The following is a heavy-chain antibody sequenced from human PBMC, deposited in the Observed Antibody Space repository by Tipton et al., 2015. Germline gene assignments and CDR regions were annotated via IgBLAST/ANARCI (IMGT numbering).Heavy chain of an antibody. D-gene: IGHD2-2*01. CDR2: IYYSGSA. CDR1: AGSISSGIYY. J-gene: IGHJ5*02. Sequence: TLSLTCTVSAGSISSGIYYWGWIRQPPGKGLEWIGSIYYSGSAYYNPSLMGRVTIFIDTSKNQFSLKLRSVTAADTAVYYCASVCISSSCYYWFDPWGQGTLVTVSS. V-gene: IGHV4-39*01. CDR3: ASVCISSSCYYWFDP.